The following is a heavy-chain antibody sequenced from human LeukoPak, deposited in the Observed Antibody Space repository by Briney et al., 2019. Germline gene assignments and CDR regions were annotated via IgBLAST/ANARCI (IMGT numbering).Heavy chain of an antibody. J-gene: IGHJ3*02. CDR1: GGSINNYY. Sequence: SETLSLTCTVSGGSINNYYWSWIRQPAGKGLEWIGRIYTRGRTNYNPSLRSRVTMSVDTSKNQFSLKLSSVTAADTAVYYCARGRYCSADICSGGDAFDIWGQGTMVSVSS. CDR2: IYTRGRT. D-gene: IGHD2-15*01. CDR3: ARGRYCSADICSGGDAFDI. V-gene: IGHV4-4*07.